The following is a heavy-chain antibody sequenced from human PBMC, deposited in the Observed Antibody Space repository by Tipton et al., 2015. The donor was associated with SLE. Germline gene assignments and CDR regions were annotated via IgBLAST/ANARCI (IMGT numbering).Heavy chain of an antibody. D-gene: IGHD6-25*01. J-gene: IGHJ5*02. V-gene: IGHV4-61*09. CDR3: ARGRRSSGT. CDR2: INHRGST. CDR1: GGSISSGSYY. Sequence: TLSLTCTVSGGSISSGSYYWSWIRQPAGKGLEWIGEINHRGSTNYNPSLKSRVTISVDTSKNQFSLKLSSVTAADTAVYYCARGRRSSGTWGQGTLVTVSS.